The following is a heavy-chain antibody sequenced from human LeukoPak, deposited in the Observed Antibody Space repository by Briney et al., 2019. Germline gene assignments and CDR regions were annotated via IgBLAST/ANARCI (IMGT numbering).Heavy chain of an antibody. J-gene: IGHJ4*01. Sequence: GGSLRLSCAASGFTFNNYAMSWVRQAPGKGLEWVSTISSSGANTYYADSVKGRFTISRDNSKNTLHLQMNSLYYCAKSAYYDSSGFYREYYFDFRGQGTLGTGSS. CDR2: ISSSGANT. V-gene: IGHV3-23*01. CDR1: GFTFNNYA. CDR3: SSGFYREYYFDF. D-gene: IGHD3-22*01.